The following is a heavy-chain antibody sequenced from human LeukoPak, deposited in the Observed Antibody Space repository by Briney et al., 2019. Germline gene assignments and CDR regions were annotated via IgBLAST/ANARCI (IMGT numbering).Heavy chain of an antibody. Sequence: GRSLRLSCAASGFTFSNYGMHWVRQVPGKGLEGVAAIWFDGIKKYYADSVKGRLTISRDNSKNTLYLQVNSLRAEDTAVYYCARDLEDSSPFGAFDMWGQGTMVTVSS. J-gene: IGHJ3*02. V-gene: IGHV3-33*01. CDR2: IWFDGIKK. D-gene: IGHD3-22*01. CDR3: ARDLEDSSPFGAFDM. CDR1: GFTFSNYG.